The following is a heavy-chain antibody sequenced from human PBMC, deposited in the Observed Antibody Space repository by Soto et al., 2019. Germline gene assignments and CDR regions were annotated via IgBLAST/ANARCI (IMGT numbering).Heavy chain of an antibody. V-gene: IGHV3-33*01. D-gene: IGHD2-15*01. Sequence: QVQLVESGGGVVQPGRSLRLSCAVSGFTFRSYGMHWVRQAPGKGLEWVAVIWHDGSDKFYADSVKGRFTVSRDNAKSMLYLQMNSLRAEDTAVYYCAREGCSSARCSDFDLWGHGSLVTVSS. CDR2: IWHDGSDK. J-gene: IGHJ4*01. CDR1: GFTFRSYG. CDR3: AREGCSSARCSDFDL.